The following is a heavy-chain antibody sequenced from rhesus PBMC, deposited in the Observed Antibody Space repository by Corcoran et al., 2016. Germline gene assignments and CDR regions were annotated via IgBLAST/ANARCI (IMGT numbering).Heavy chain of an antibody. J-gene: IGHJ4*01. CDR3: ARPWGIAAAGSDY. V-gene: IGHV4-93*01. CDR2: IYGSGGST. Sequence: QVQLQESGPAVVKPSETLSLTCAVSGGSISSSNWWSWIRQSPGKGLEWIGGIYGSGGSTEYNPSLQSRVTISKATSKDQFSLKLSSVTAADTAVYYCARPWGIAAAGSDYWGQGALVTVSS. CDR1: GGSISSSNW. D-gene: IGHD6-31*01.